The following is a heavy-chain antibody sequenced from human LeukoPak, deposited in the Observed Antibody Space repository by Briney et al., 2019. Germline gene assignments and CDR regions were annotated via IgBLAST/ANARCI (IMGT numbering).Heavy chain of an antibody. D-gene: IGHD2-15*01. CDR1: GYSISSGYY. J-gene: IGHJ5*02. Sequence: SETLSLTCTVSGYSISSGYYWGWIRQPPGKGLEWIGSIYHSGSTYYNPSLKSRVTISVDTSKNQFSLKLSSVTAADTAVYYCARGRLLGYCSGGSCYWFDPWGQGTLVTVSS. CDR2: IYHSGST. V-gene: IGHV4-38-2*02. CDR3: ARGRLLGYCSGGSCYWFDP.